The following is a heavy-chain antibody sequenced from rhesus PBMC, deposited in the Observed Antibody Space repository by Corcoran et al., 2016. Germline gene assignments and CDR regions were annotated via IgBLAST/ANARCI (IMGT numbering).Heavy chain of an antibody. CDR3: ARHEIAAAGFDY. CDR1: GGSISGGYD. CDR2: IYGRSGST. V-gene: IGHV4-76*01. J-gene: IGHJ4*01. D-gene: IGHD6-31*01. Sequence: QVQLQESGPGLVKPSETLSLTCAVSGGSISGGYDWSGFRQPPGKGLEWIGYIYGRSGSTNSKPSLNNRDTISKEPSKNQFSLKVSSVTAADTAVYYCARHEIAAAGFDYWGQGVLVTVSS.